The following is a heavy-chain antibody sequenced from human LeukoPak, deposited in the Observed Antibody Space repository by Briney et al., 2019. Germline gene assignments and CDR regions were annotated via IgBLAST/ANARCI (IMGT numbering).Heavy chain of an antibody. CDR3: ARDRDSSGWWGSFDY. D-gene: IGHD6-19*01. CDR1: GSTVSSNY. CDR2: LQSGGAT. V-gene: IGHV3-53*01. Sequence: GGSLRLSCAASGSTVSSNYMTWVRQAPGKGLEWVSVLQSGGATHYADSVEGRFTISRDNSRNTLYLQMNRLRAEDTAVYYCARDRDSSGWWGSFDYWGQGTLVTVSS. J-gene: IGHJ4*02.